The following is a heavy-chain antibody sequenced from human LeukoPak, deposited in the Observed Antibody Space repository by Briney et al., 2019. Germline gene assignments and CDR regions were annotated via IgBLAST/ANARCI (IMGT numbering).Heavy chain of an antibody. Sequence: SETLSLTCTVSGGSISSYDWSWIRQPAGKGLEWIGRIYTSGSTNYNPSLKSRVTMSVDTSKKQFSLKMSSVTAADTAVYYCARDTGIRGYSGYDLGYWGQGTLVTVSS. CDR3: ARDTGIRGYSGYDLGY. CDR2: IYTSGST. D-gene: IGHD5-12*01. CDR1: GGSISSYD. V-gene: IGHV4-4*07. J-gene: IGHJ4*02.